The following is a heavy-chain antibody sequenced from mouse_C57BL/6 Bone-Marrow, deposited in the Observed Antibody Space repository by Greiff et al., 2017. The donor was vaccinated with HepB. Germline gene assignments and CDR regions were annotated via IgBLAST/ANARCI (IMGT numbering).Heavy chain of an antibody. J-gene: IGHJ2*01. CDR1: GYAFTNYL. CDR2: INPGSGGT. CDR3: ARRTTVVADYFDY. D-gene: IGHD1-1*01. Sequence: QVQLQQSGAELVRPGPSVKVSCKASGYAFTNYLIEWVKQRPGQGLEWIGVINPGSGGTNYNEKFKGKATLTADKSSSTAYMQLSSLTSEDSAVYFCARRTTVVADYFDYWGQGTTLTVSS. V-gene: IGHV1-54*01.